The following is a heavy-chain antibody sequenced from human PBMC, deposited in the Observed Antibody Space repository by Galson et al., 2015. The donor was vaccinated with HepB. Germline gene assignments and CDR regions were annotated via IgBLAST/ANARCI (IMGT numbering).Heavy chain of an antibody. Sequence: SVKVSCKASGYTFINYGISWVRQAPGQGLEWMGWINPYNGDTNFAQKLQDRVTMTTDTSTSTAYMELRSLRSDDTAVYFCARDGSGNWGDYWGQGTLVTVSS. J-gene: IGHJ4*02. CDR3: ARDGSGNWGDY. D-gene: IGHD3-10*01. CDR2: INPYNGDT. V-gene: IGHV1-18*04. CDR1: GYTFINYG.